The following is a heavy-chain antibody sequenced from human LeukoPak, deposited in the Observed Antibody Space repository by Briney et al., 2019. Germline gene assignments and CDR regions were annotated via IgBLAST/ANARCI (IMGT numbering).Heavy chain of an antibody. CDR3: VRPMTTTRNFEH. D-gene: IGHD1-1*01. CDR1: GFTFSSQP. V-gene: IGHV3-30*03. Sequence: GGSLRLSCAASGFTFSSQPMHWVRQTPGKGLEWVALISFDGKNKFYGDSVIGRFTISRDNTKNMLFLQMNSLRAEDMGVYYCVRPMTTTRNFEHWGQGTLVTVSS. CDR2: ISFDGKNK. J-gene: IGHJ4*02.